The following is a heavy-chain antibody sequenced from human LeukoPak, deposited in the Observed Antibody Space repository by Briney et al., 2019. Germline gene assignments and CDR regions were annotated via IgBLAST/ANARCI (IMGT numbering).Heavy chain of an antibody. V-gene: IGHV4-34*01. CDR2: INHSGST. CDR1: GASFSAYY. J-gene: IGHJ4*02. D-gene: IGHD3-22*01. Sequence: SETLSLTCAVYGASFSAYYWSWIRQPPGKGLEWIGEINHSGSTNYNPSLKSRVTISVDTSKNQFSLKLSSVTAADTAVYYCARGRHYYDSSGYYYNYWGQGTLVTASS. CDR3: ARGRHYYDSSGYYYNY.